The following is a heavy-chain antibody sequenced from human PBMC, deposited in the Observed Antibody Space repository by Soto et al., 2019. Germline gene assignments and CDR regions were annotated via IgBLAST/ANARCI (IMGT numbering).Heavy chain of an antibody. CDR2: IYYSGST. V-gene: IGHV4-39*01. D-gene: IGHD3-10*01. CDR3: ARTGYGSGRTWFDP. J-gene: IGHJ5*02. CDR1: GDSISNSNYY. Sequence: SETLSLTCTISGDSISNSNYYWGWIRQPPGKGLEWIGSIYYSGSTYYNPSLKSRVTISVDTSRNQFSLKLRSVTAGDTAVYNCARTGYGSGRTWFDPWGQGTLVTVSS.